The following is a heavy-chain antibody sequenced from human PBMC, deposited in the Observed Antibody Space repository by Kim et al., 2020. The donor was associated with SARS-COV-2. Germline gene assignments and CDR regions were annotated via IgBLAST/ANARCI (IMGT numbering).Heavy chain of an antibody. CDR2: ISASGGNT. Sequence: GGSLRLSCAASGFTFSNSAMSWVRQALGKGLEWVSAISASGGNTYYADSVKGRFTISRDNSKNTLYLQMNSLRADDTAVYYCAKDLLYDSSGSEDYWGQGTLVTVS. V-gene: IGHV3-23*01. CDR3: AKDLLYDSSGSEDY. D-gene: IGHD3-22*01. J-gene: IGHJ4*02. CDR1: GFTFSNSA.